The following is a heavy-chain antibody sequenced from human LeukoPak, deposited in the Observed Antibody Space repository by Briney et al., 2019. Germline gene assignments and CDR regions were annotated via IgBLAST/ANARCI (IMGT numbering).Heavy chain of an antibody. J-gene: IGHJ5*02. V-gene: IGHV4-34*01. D-gene: IGHD3-3*01. CDR2: INHSGST. Sequence: SETLSLTCAVYGGSSSGYSWSWFPHPPGKGLEWIGEINHSGSTNYNPSLMSRVTISVDTSKNQFSLKLSSVTAADTAVYYCARAGITIFGVVPGRFDPWGQGTLVTVSS. CDR3: ARAGITIFGVVPGRFDP. CDR1: GGSSSGYS.